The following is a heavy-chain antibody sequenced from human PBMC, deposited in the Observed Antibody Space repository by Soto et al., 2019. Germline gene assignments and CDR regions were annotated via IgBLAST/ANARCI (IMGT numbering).Heavy chain of an antibody. CDR2: ISAYNGNT. D-gene: IGHD6-6*01. CDR1: GYTFTSYG. CDR3: ARRSSSSSSYYYYGMDV. V-gene: IGHV1-18*01. J-gene: IGHJ6*02. Sequence: QVQLVQSGAEVKKPGASVKVSCKASGYTFTSYGISWVRQAPGQGLEWMGRISAYNGNTNYAQKLQGRVTMTTDTSTSTAYMELRSLRADDTAVYYCARRSSSSSSYYYYGMDVWGQGTTVTVSS.